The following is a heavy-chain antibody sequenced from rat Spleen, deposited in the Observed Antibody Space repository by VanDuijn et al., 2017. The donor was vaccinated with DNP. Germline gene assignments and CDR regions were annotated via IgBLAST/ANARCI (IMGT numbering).Heavy chain of an antibody. J-gene: IGHJ4*01. V-gene: IGHV5S10*01. CDR2: ITYDGSRT. Sequence: EVQLVESGGGLVQPGRSLKLSCAASGFTFSDYNMAWVRQDPKKGLEWVATITYDGSRTYYRDSVKGRFTISRDNAKSTLYLQMDSLRSEDTDTYYCATFEGRDAWGQGTSVTVSS. CDR3: ATFEGRDA. CDR1: GFTFSDYN. D-gene: IGHD1-11*01.